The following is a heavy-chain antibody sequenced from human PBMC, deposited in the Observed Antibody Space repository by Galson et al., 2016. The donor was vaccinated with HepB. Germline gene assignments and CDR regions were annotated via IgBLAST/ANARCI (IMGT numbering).Heavy chain of an antibody. CDR2: IKVGGSAT. V-gene: IGHV3-11*01. J-gene: IGHJ4*02. CDR3: TTEDWWRFEF. Sequence: SLRLSCAASGFPFSAYFMNWIRQPPGKGLEWVSTIKVGGSATDYADSVKGRFTISRDYAKDALFLQMNSLRPEDTAVYYCTTEDWWRFEFWGQGILVTVSS. CDR1: GFPFSAYF. D-gene: IGHD2-15*01.